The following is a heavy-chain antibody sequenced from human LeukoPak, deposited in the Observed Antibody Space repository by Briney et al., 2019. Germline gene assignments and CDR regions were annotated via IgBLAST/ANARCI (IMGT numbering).Heavy chain of an antibody. J-gene: IGHJ4*02. CDR3: VRDSDDYYWALDF. D-gene: IGHD3-10*01. CDR1: GDHVSSNSAT. V-gene: IGHV6-1*01. Sequence: SQTLSLTCAISGDHVSSNSATWNWVRQSPSRGLEWLGRTYYRSRWGNDYAISVKGRITINPDTSRNQFSLQLNSVTPEDTAVYYCVRDSDDYYWALDFWGQGTPVTVSS. CDR2: TYYRSRWGN.